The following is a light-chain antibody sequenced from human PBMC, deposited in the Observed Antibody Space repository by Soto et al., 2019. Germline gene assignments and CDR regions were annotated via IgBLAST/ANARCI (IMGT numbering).Light chain of an antibody. V-gene: IGKV1-5*03. CDR3: QQSNSYPWT. CDR1: QSISSW. J-gene: IGKJ1*01. Sequence: DIQMTQTPSTLSASVGDRVTITCRASQSISSWLAWYQQKSGKAPKLLIYKASSLESGVPSRFSGSGSGTEFNLTISSLQPDDFPTYYCQQSNSYPWTFGQGTKVEIK. CDR2: KAS.